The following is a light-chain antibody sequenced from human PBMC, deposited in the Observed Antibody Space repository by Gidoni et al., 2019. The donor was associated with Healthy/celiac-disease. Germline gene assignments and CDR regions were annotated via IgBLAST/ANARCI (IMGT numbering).Light chain of an antibody. V-gene: IGKV3-20*01. J-gene: IGKJ2*01. CDR3: QQYGSAPPKYT. Sequence: DIVLTQSPATLSLSPGDRATLSCRASQSVSSSYLAWYQQKPGQAPRLLIHGASSRATGIPDRFSGSGSGTDFTLTISRLEPEDFAVYYCQQYGSAPPKYTFGQGTKLEIK. CDR2: GAS. CDR1: QSVSSSY.